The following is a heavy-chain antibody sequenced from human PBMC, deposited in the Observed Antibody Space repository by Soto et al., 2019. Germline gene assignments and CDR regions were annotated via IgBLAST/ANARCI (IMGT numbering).Heavy chain of an antibody. CDR2: INPNSGDT. D-gene: IGHD2-15*01. J-gene: IGHJ5*02. Sequence: ASVKVSCKASGYTFTGYYMHWVRQAPGQGLECMGWINPNSGDTNLAQKFQGRVTMTRDTSISTTYMELSRLASDDTAAYFCARGIVVRGQGWFDPWGQGTLVTVSS. CDR3: ARGIVVRGQGWFDP. V-gene: IGHV1-2*02. CDR1: GYTFTGYY.